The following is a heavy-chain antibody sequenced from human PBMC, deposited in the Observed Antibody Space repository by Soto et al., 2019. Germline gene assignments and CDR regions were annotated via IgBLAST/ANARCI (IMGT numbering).Heavy chain of an antibody. Sequence: GGSLRLSCAASGFTFSSYGMHWVRQAPGKGLEWVAVIWYDGSNKYYADSVKGRFTISRDNSKNTLYLQMNSLRAEDTAVYYCARDPDDFWSGSYYYMDVWGKGTTVTVSS. CDR2: IWYDGSNK. V-gene: IGHV3-33*01. CDR1: GFTFSSYG. CDR3: ARDPDDFWSGSYYYMDV. D-gene: IGHD3-3*01. J-gene: IGHJ6*03.